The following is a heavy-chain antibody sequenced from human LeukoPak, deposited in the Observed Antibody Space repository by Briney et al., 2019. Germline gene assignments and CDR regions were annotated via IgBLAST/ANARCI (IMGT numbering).Heavy chain of an antibody. CDR1: GGSISSSSYY. J-gene: IGHJ2*01. Sequence: KPSETLSLTCTVSGGSISSSSYYWGWIRQPPGKGLEWLGGIYYSGSTYYNPSLRSRVTISVDTSKNQFSLKLSSVTAAETAVYYCARRRANWYFDLWGRGTLVTVSS. V-gene: IGHV4-39*01. CDR2: IYYSGST. CDR3: ARRRANWYFDL.